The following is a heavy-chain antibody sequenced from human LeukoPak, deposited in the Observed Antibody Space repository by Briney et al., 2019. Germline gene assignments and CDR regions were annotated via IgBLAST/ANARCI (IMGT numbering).Heavy chain of an antibody. J-gene: IGHJ4*02. CDR1: GYTFAGNY. Sequence: ASVKVSCKASGYTFAGNYMHWVRQAPGQGLEWMGWINPNSGATNYAQKFQGRVTMTRDTSVSTAYLELSTLRSDDTAVYYCASGGYKLDYWGQGTLATVSS. CDR3: ASGGYKLDY. D-gene: IGHD5-18*01. CDR2: INPNSGAT. V-gene: IGHV1-2*02.